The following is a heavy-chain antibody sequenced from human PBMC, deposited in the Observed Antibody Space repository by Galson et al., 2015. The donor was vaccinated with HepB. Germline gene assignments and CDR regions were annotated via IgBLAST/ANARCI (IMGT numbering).Heavy chain of an antibody. CDR3: AKEGEYCSGGSCYLVYYYGMDV. Sequence: SLRLSCAASGFTFSSYAMSWVRQAPGKGLEWVSAISGSGGSTYYADSVKGRFTISRDNSKNTLYLQMNSLRAEDTAVYYCAKEGEYCSGGSCYLVYYYGMDVWGQGTTVTVSS. CDR2: ISGSGGST. V-gene: IGHV3-23*01. J-gene: IGHJ6*02. D-gene: IGHD2-15*01. CDR1: GFTFSSYA.